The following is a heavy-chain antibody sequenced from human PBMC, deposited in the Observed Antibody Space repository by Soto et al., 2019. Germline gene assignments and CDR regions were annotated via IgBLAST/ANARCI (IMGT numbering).Heavy chain of an antibody. V-gene: IGHV4-39*01. Sequence: SETLSLTCTVSGGSISSSSYYWGWIRQPPGKGLEWIGSIYYSGSTYYNPSLKSRVTISVDTSKNQFSLKLSSVTAADTAVYYCARHPRGEYYYGSGSSAPNWFDPWGQGTLVTVSS. CDR3: ARHPRGEYYYGSGSSAPNWFDP. CDR1: GGSISSSSYY. CDR2: IYYSGST. D-gene: IGHD3-10*01. J-gene: IGHJ5*02.